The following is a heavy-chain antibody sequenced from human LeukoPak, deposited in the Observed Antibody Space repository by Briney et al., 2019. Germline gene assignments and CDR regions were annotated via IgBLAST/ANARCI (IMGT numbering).Heavy chain of an antibody. D-gene: IGHD3-22*01. CDR2: INHSGST. V-gene: IGHV4-34*01. Sequence: SETLSLTCAVYGGSFGTYYWSWIRQPPGKGLEWIGEINHSGSTNYNPSLKSRVTISVDKSKNQFSLKLSSVTAADTAVYYCARVAYYSDRSAFAFFDYWGRGTLVTVSS. J-gene: IGHJ4*02. CDR3: ARVAYYSDRSAFAFFDY. CDR1: GGSFGTYY.